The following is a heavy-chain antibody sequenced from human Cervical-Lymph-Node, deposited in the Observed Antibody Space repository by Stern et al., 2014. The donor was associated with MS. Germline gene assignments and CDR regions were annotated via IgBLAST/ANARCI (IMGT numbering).Heavy chain of an antibody. Sequence: VQLVESGGGVVQSGRSLRLSCAASGFTFSDEVMHWVRQAPGEGLEWVALTTYDGNGKFYADSVKGRFTISRDNSKNTVYLQMNSLKLDDTAVYYCAKSRITSWGTSFFFDFWGQGALVAVSS. CDR1: GFTFSDEV. CDR3: AKSRITSWGTSFFFDF. J-gene: IGHJ4*02. CDR2: TTYDGNGK. V-gene: IGHV3-30*18. D-gene: IGHD2/OR15-2a*01.